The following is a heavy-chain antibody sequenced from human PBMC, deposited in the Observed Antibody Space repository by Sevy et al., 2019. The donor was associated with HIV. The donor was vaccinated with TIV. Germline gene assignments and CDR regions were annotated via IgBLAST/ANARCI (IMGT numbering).Heavy chain of an antibody. CDR2: ISDDGSSK. CDR1: GFTFSNYP. D-gene: IGHD5-12*01. J-gene: IGHJ5*02. CDR3: ARDSGYTINYSPWAT. V-gene: IGHV3-30-3*01. Sequence: GGSLRLSCAGSGFTFSNYPMHWVRQSPGKGLEWVTVISDDGSSKYYADSMKGRVTISSDNSKNTVFLQMDSLRVDDTAVYYCARDSGYTINYSPWATWGQGALVTVSS.